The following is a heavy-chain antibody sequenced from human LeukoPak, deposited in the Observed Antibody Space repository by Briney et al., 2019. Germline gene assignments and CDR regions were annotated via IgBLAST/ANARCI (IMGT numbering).Heavy chain of an antibody. Sequence: GGSLRLSCAASGFTFSSYWMTWVRQAPEKGLEWVANIKQDGSEKNYVNSVKGRFIISRDNAKNSLYLQMNSLRAENTAVYYCARAGGSTVSHSDYWGQGTLVTVSS. V-gene: IGHV3-7*03. CDR3: ARAGGSTVSHSDY. D-gene: IGHD4-17*01. CDR1: GFTFSSYW. J-gene: IGHJ4*02. CDR2: IKQDGSEK.